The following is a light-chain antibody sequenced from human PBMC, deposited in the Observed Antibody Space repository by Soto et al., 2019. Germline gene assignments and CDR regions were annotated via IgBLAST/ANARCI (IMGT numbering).Light chain of an antibody. CDR3: QQQGT. Sequence: DIQMTQSPSTLSASVGDRVTITCRARQTISIWLAWYQQKPGKAPKLLIYKASSLESGVPSRFSGSGSGTEFTLTISSLQPDDFATYYCQQQGTFGQGTKVDIK. V-gene: IGKV1-5*03. J-gene: IGKJ1*01. CDR1: QTISIW. CDR2: KAS.